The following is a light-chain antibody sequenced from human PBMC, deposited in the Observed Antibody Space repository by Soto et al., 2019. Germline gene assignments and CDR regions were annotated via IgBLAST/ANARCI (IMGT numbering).Light chain of an antibody. J-gene: IGKJ4*01. CDR3: KQSSITPPLT. Sequence: DVQMTQSPSSLSASVGDRVTITCRASQSISTSLNWYQQRPGSAPNLLIYAASTLQSGVPSRFSGSGAGTVFTLNISSLQPVESGTYYCKQSSITPPLTFGGGTKVQIK. V-gene: IGKV1-39*01. CDR2: AAS. CDR1: QSISTS.